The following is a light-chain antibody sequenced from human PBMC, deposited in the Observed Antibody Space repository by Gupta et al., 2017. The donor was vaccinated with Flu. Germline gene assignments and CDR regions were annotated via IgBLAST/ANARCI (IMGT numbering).Light chain of an antibody. V-gene: IGLV3-21*02. CDR1: VVGRKR. Sequence: ASIAVGAPVVGRKRVHWCQQKPGQAPVLVVYEDSARPSEIPERLSTSKSGNTASLTINNVEVGDDTDYYCQAGDAAADLVIFGGGTKLPVL. CDR3: QAGDAAADLVI. CDR2: EDS. J-gene: IGLJ2*01.